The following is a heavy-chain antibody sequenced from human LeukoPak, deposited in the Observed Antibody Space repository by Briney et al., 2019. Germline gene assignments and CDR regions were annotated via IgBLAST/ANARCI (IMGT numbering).Heavy chain of an antibody. CDR1: GFTFSSYA. J-gene: IGHJ5*02. D-gene: IGHD3-22*01. Sequence: GGSLRLSCAASGFTFSSYAMGWVRQAPGKGLEWVSAISGSGGSTYYADSVKGRFTISRDNSKNTLYLQMNSLRAEDTAVYYCAKDRGHYYDSSGYYASWGQGTLVTVSS. CDR3: AKDRGHYYDSSGYYAS. V-gene: IGHV3-23*01. CDR2: ISGSGGST.